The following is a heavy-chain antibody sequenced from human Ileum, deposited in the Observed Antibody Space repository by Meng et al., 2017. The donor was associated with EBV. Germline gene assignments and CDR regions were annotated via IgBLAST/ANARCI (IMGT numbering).Heavy chain of an antibody. Sequence: QGQLQESGPGLVKPSETLSLTCAVSGGSISRRDWWSWVRQPPGKGLEWIGETSHSGSTNYSPSLKSRVTISLDKSKNQLSLKLNSVTAADTAVYYCASSDYYRSDYWGQGTLVTASS. V-gene: IGHV4-4*02. CDR2: TSHSGST. CDR1: GGSISRRDW. J-gene: IGHJ4*02. D-gene: IGHD3-22*01. CDR3: ASSDYYRSDY.